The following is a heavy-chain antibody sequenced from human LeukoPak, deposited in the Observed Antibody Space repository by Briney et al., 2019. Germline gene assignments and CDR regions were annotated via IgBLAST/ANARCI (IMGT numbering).Heavy chain of an antibody. CDR1: GGSITGYY. CDR3: ARPHSSGWYGGFDI. D-gene: IGHD6-19*01. V-gene: IGHV4-59*08. Sequence: SETLSLTCTVSGGSITGYYWSWIRQPPGKGLEWIGSTYYSGSTSYNPSLKSRVTISLDTSKNQFSLKLRPVTAADTAVYYCARPHSSGWYGGFDIWGQGTMVTVSS. CDR2: TYYSGST. J-gene: IGHJ3*02.